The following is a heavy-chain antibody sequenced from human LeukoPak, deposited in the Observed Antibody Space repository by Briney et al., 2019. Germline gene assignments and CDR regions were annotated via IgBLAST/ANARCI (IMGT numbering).Heavy chain of an antibody. CDR2: ISSSSSYI. D-gene: IGHD1-14*01. J-gene: IGHJ4*02. Sequence: GGSLRLSCAASGFTFSSYSMNWVRQAPGKGLEWVSSISSSSSYIYYADSVKGRFTISRDNAKNSLYLQMNSLGAEDTAVYYCAREMGLTDRAVDYWGQGTLVTVSS. V-gene: IGHV3-21*01. CDR3: AREMGLTDRAVDY. CDR1: GFTFSSYS.